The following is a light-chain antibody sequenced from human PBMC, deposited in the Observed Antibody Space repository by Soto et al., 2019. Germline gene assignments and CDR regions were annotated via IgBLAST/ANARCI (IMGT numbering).Light chain of an antibody. CDR1: SSDVGGYNY. Sequence: QSVLTQPASVSGSPGQSITISCTGTSSDVGGYNYVSWYQQHPGKAPKLMIYDVNHRPSGVSIRFSGSKSDNTASLTISGLQTEDEADYFCSSYTIISTLVFGGGTKVTVL. V-gene: IGLV2-14*03. J-gene: IGLJ2*01. CDR3: SSYTIISTLV. CDR2: DVN.